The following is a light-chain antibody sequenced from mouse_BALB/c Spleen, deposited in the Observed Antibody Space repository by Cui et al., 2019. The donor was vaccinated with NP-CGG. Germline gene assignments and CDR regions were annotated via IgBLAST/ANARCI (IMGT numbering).Light chain of an antibody. Sequence: QAVVTQESAITISTGEIVTPTCRSSTGAVTTNNYAKWVQEKLDHLFTVLIGGTNNRTPGVPARFSGSLIGDKAALTITGAQTEDEAIYFCSLWYSNHWVFGGGTKLTVL. CDR2: GTN. J-gene: IGLJ1*01. V-gene: IGLV1*01. CDR1: TGAVTTNNY. CDR3: SLWYSNHWV.